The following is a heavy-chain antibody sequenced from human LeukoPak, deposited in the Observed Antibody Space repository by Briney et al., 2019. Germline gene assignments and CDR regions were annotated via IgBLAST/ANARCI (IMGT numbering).Heavy chain of an antibody. V-gene: IGHV1-2*02. CDR2: INPNSGGT. CDR1: GGTFSSYA. CDR3: AREYSSGRNWFDP. Sequence: GASVKVSCKASGGTFSSYAISWVRQAPGQGLEWMGWINPNSGGTKYAQKFQGRVTMTRDTSISTAYMELSRLRSDDTAVYYCAREYSSGRNWFDPWGQGTLVTVSS. D-gene: IGHD6-19*01. J-gene: IGHJ5*02.